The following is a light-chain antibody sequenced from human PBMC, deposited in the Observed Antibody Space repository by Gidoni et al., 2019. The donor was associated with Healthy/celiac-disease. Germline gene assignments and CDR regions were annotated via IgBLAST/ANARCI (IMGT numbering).Light chain of an antibody. V-gene: IGKV1-39*01. Sequence: DIQMTQSPSSLSASVGDRVTITCRASQSISSYLNWYQQKPEKAPKLLIYAASSLLSGVPSRFSGSGSGTDFTLTISSLQPEDFATYYCQQSYSTPRTFGQGTKVEIK. CDR2: AAS. CDR3: QQSYSTPRT. J-gene: IGKJ1*01. CDR1: QSISSY.